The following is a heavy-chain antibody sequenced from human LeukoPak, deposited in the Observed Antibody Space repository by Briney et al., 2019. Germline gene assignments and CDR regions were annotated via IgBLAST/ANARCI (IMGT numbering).Heavy chain of an antibody. CDR3: AKDEYYYGSGSCFDY. D-gene: IGHD3-10*01. V-gene: IGHV3-23*01. CDR2: ISGSGGST. Sequence: GGSLRLSCAASGFTFSTYWMHWVRQGPGKGLEWVSAISGSGGSTYYADSVKGRFTISRDNSKNTLYLQMNSLRAEDTAVYYCAKDEYYYGSGSCFDYWGQGTLVTVSS. J-gene: IGHJ4*02. CDR1: GFTFSTYW.